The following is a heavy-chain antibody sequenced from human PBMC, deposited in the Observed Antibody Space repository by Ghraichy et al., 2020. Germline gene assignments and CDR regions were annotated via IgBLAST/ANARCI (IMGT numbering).Heavy chain of an antibody. CDR2: ITWNGGST. J-gene: IGHJ4*02. D-gene: IGHD3-22*01. CDR3: AAEYYYDSSGSFHY. CDR1: GFTFDDYT. V-gene: IGHV3-43*01. Sequence: GESLNISCAASGFTFDDYTMHWVRQAPGKGLEWVSLITWNGGSTYYGDSVKGRFTASRDNSKNSLYLQMNSLRTEDTALYYCAAEYYYDSSGSFHYWGQGTLVTGSS.